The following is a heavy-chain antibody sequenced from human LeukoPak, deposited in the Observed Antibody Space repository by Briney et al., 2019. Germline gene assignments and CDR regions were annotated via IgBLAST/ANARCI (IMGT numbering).Heavy chain of an antibody. CDR2: INPNSGGT. Sequence: ASVKVSCKASGYTFTGYYMHWVRQAPGQGLEWMGRINPNSGGTNYAQKFQGRVTMTRGTSISTAYMELSRLRSDDTAVYYCARPYSSSDPFDYWGQGTLVTVSS. CDR1: GYTFTGYY. CDR3: ARPYSSSDPFDY. D-gene: IGHD6-6*01. J-gene: IGHJ4*02. V-gene: IGHV1-2*06.